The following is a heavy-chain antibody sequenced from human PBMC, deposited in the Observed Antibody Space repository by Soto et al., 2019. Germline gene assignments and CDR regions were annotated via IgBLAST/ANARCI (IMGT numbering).Heavy chain of an antibody. V-gene: IGHV3-23*01. J-gene: IGHJ5*02. CDR1: GLTFSIYG. CDR3: AKDQADDSSGYYSPAGWFDP. CDR2: ISGSGGST. D-gene: IGHD3-22*01. Sequence: WGSLRISWVPSGLTFSIYGMSWVRQAPGKGTHWVSAISGSGGSTYYADSVKGRFTISRDNSKSTLYLQMNSLRAEDTAVYYCAKDQADDSSGYYSPAGWFDPWGQGTMVTVSS.